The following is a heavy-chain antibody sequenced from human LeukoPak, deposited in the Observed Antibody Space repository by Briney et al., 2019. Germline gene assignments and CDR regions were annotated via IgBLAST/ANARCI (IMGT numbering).Heavy chain of an antibody. D-gene: IGHD6-6*01. CDR2: IYHSGST. CDR1: GGSISSSNW. J-gene: IGHJ5*02. V-gene: IGHV4-4*02. CDR3: ARDSDSSSPGWFDP. Sequence: TSGTLSLTCAVSGGSISSSNWWSWVRQPPGKGLEWIGEIYHSGSTNYNPSLKSRVTISVDKSKNQFSLKLSSVTAADTAVYYCARDSDSSSPGWFDPWGQGTLVTVSS.